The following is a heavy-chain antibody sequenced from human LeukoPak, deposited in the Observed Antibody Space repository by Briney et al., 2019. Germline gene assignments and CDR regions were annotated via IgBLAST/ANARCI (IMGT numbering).Heavy chain of an antibody. CDR2: IYHSGST. D-gene: IGHD1/OR15-1a*01. CDR3: ARVGRSNWKNGLWYYMDV. CDR1: GYSISSGYY. J-gene: IGHJ6*03. Sequence: PSETLSLTCTVSGYSISSGYYWGWIRQPPGKGLEWIGSIYHSGSTYYNPSLKSRVTISVDTSKNQFSLKLSSVTAADTAVYYCARVGRSNWKNGLWYYMDVWGKGTTVTVSS. V-gene: IGHV4-38-2*02.